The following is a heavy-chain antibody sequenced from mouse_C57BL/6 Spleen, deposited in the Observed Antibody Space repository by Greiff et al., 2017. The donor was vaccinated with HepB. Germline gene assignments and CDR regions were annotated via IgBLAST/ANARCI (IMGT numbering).Heavy chain of an antibody. CDR1: GYTFTSYW. CDR3: ARGWLRDWYFDV. V-gene: IGHV1-53*01. CDR2: INPSNGGT. D-gene: IGHD2-2*01. J-gene: IGHJ1*03. Sequence: QVQLQQPGTELVKPGASVKLSCKASGYTFTSYWMHWVKQRPGQGLEWIGNINPSNGGTNYNEKFKSKATLTVDKSSSTAYMQLSSLTSEDAAVYYCARGWLRDWYFDVWGTGTTVTVSS.